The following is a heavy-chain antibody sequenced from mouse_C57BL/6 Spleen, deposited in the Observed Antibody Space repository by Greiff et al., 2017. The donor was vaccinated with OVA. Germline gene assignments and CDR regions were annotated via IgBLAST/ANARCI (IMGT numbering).Heavy chain of an antibody. V-gene: IGHV1-69*01. CDR1: GYTFTSYW. Sequence: VQLQQPGAELVMPGASVKLSCKASGYTFTSYWMHWVKQRPGQGLEWIGEIDPSDSYTNYNQKFKGKSTLTVDKSSSTAYMQLSSLTSEDSAVYYCARRSQTIYYEYDGYYFDDWGQGTTLTVAS. CDR3: ARRSQTIYYEYDGYYFDD. J-gene: IGHJ2*01. CDR2: IDPSDSYT. D-gene: IGHD2-4*01.